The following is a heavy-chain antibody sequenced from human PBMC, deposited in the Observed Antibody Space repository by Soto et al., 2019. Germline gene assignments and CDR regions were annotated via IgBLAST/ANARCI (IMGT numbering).Heavy chain of an antibody. J-gene: IGHJ5*02. Sequence: EVQLVESGGGLVKPGASLRLSCAASGFTFSSYSMNWVRQAPGKGLEWVSSISSSSSYIYYADSVKGRFTISRDNAKNSLYLQMNSLRAEDTAVYYCGMSSGVTAIFWFNPWGQGTLVTVSS. D-gene: IGHD2-21*02. V-gene: IGHV3-21*01. CDR3: GMSSGVTAIFWFNP. CDR2: ISSSSSYI. CDR1: GFTFSSYS.